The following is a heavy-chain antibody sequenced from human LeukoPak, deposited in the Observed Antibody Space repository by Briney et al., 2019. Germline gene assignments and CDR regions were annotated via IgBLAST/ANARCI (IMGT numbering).Heavy chain of an antibody. CDR1: GGSISSYY. J-gene: IGHJ1*01. V-gene: IGHV4-59*01. CDR2: LYYSGST. CDR3: ARGFEYFQH. Sequence: PSETLSLTCTVSGGSISSYYWSWIQQPPGKGLEWIGYLYYSGSTNYNPSLKSRVTISVDTSKNQFSLKLSSVTAADTAVYYCARGFEYFQHWGQGTLVTVPS.